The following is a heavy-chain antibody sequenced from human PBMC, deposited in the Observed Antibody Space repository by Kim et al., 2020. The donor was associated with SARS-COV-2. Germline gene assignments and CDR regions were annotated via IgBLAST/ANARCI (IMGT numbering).Heavy chain of an antibody. D-gene: IGHD3-3*01. V-gene: IGHV7-4-1*02. Sequence: ASVKVSCKASGYTFTSYAMNWVRQPPGQGLEWMGWSNTNTGNPTYAQGFTGRFVFYLDTSVSTAYLQISSLKAEDTPVYDCARGLGGTIFGVVFYYYYMDVWGQGTTVTVSS. CDR2: SNTNTGNP. J-gene: IGHJ6*03. CDR1: GYTFTSYA. CDR3: ARGLGGTIFGVVFYYYYMDV.